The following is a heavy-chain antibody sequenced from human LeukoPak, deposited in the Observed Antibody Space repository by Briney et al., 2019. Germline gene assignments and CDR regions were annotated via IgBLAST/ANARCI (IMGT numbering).Heavy chain of an antibody. V-gene: IGHV3-23*01. J-gene: IGHJ4*02. Sequence: GGSLRLSCAASGLPLSSYPMMGLPEAPGKALEGVSAIIGSGDSTYYADSVKRRFTISRDNSKNTLYLEMSRRRCEDTAVYYCAKGWSQSYSSRYFDYWGQGTLVTVSS. CDR1: GLPLSSYP. CDR2: IIGSGDST. D-gene: IGHD6-13*01. CDR3: AKGWSQSYSSRYFDY.